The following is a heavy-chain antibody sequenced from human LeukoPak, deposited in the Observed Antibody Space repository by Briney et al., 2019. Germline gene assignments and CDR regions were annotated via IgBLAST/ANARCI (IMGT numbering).Heavy chain of an antibody. D-gene: IGHD4-11*01. CDR2: IYYSGST. CDR1: GGSISSYY. V-gene: IGHV4-59*01. J-gene: IGHJ4*02. Sequence: SETLSLXCTVSGGSISSYYWSWIRQPPGKGLEWIGYIYYSGSTNYNPSLKSRVTISVDTSKNQFSLKLSSVTAADTAVYYCARTTVTFDYWGQGTLVTVSS. CDR3: ARTTVTFDY.